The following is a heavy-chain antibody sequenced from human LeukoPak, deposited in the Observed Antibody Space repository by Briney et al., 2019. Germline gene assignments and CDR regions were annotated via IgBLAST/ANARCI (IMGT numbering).Heavy chain of an antibody. CDR3: ARDWGGNDMDV. V-gene: IGHV4-4*07. D-gene: IGHD3-16*01. CDR2: IHISGST. J-gene: IGHJ6*03. Sequence: SETLSLTCSGSGGSSSSKYWNWIRQAAGKGREWIGRIHISGSTHDNPSLKSRVTMSVDTSKNQFSLLLSSVTAADTAVYYCARDWGGNDMDVWGKGTTVTVSS. CDR1: GGSSSSKY.